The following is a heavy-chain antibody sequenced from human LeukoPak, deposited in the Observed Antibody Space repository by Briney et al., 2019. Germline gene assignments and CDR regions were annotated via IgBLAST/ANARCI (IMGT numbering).Heavy chain of an antibody. J-gene: IGHJ4*02. D-gene: IGHD2-2*01. CDR2: ISAYNGKT. CDR3: ARGDVVVPAAALGY. CDR1: GYTFTSYG. V-gene: IGHV1-18*01. Sequence: ASVKVSCKASGYTFTSYGISCVRQAPGQGLEWMGWISAYNGKTNYAQKLQGRVTMTTDTSTSTAYMELRSLRSDDTAVYYCARGDVVVPAAALGYWGQGTLVTVSS.